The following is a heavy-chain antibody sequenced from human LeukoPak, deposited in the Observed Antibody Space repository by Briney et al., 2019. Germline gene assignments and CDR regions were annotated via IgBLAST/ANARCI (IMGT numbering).Heavy chain of an antibody. J-gene: IGHJ3*02. CDR1: GYTFTGYY. Sequence: ASVKVSCKASGYTFTGYYMHWVRQAPGQGLEWMGWINPNSGGTNYAQKFQGRGTMTRDTSISTAYMELSRLRSDDTAVYYCALLWFGWDAFDIWGQGTMVTVSS. CDR3: ALLWFGWDAFDI. V-gene: IGHV1-2*02. CDR2: INPNSGGT. D-gene: IGHD3-10*01.